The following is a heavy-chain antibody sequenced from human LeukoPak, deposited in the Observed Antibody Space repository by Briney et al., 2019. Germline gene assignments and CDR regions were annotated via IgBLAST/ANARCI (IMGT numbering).Heavy chain of an antibody. CDR1: GFTFSAYS. V-gene: IGHV3-48*04. CDR2: IRSSSGTI. J-gene: IGHJ6*02. Sequence: PGGSLRLSCAASGFTFSAYSMNWVRQAPGKGLEWVSYIRSSSGTIYHADSVKGRFTISRDDAKNSLYLQMNSLRAEDTAVYYCARGWVAAAGNAPSDYYYYGMDVWGQGTTVTVSS. CDR3: ARGWVAAAGNAPSDYYYYGMDV. D-gene: IGHD6-13*01.